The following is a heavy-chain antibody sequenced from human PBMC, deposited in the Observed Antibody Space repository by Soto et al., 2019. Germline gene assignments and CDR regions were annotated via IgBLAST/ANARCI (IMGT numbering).Heavy chain of an antibody. CDR2: IYPGDSDT. Sequence: GESLKSSCTVSDYSFTSYWIVGVLGLPVKVLEWMGIIYPGDSDTRYSPSFQGQVTISADKSISTAYLQWSSLKASDTAMYYCARGHYDFWSGRGGVWFDPWGQGTLVTVSS. V-gene: IGHV5-51*01. J-gene: IGHJ5*02. CDR3: ARGHYDFWSGRGGVWFDP. CDR1: DYSFTSYW. D-gene: IGHD3-3*01.